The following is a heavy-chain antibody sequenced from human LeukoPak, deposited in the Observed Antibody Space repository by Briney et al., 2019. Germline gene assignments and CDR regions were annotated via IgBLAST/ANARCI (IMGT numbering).Heavy chain of an antibody. CDR3: TRGGYNSYDRAWYDAFDI. CDR2: ITAEYGDT. Sequence: ASVKVSRKASGYTFISYGMSWVRQAPGQGLEWMGWITAEYGDTNYAQNFQGRVTMTTDTSTNTAYMELRSLRSDDTAVYFCTRGGYNSYDRAWYDAFDIWGQGTMVTVSS. D-gene: IGHD5-12*01. J-gene: IGHJ3*02. CDR1: GYTFISYG. V-gene: IGHV1-18*01.